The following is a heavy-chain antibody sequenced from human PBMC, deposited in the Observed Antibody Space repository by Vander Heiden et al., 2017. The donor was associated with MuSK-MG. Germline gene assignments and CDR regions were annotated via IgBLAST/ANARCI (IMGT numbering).Heavy chain of an antibody. CDR1: GSTFGSYA. V-gene: IGHV3-30-3*01. D-gene: IGHD3-10*01. J-gene: IGHJ4*02. Sequence: QVQLVESGGGVVQPGRSLRLSCAASGSTFGSYAMPWFRQAPGKGLEWVAVISYDGSNKYYADAVKGRFTISRDNSKNTLYLQMNTMRAEDTAVYYYAKDMATMVREAFGYWGQGTLVTVSS. CDR3: AKDMATMVREAFGY. CDR2: ISYDGSNK.